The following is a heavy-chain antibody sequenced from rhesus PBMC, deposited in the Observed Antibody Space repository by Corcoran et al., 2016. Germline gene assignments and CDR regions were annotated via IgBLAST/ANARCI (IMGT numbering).Heavy chain of an antibody. D-gene: IGHD5-12*01. V-gene: IGHV3-59*01. Sequence: EVQLVESGGGLAKPGGSLRLSCAASGFTFSDYYMHWVRQASGKGREWVSRISNGGGSTWDADSVKGRFTISRENAKNTLYLQMDSRRAEDTAVYYCAREGGYSYSPFDYWGQGVLVTVSS. CDR2: ISNGGGST. CDR3: AREGGYSYSPFDY. CDR1: GFTFSDYY. J-gene: IGHJ4*01.